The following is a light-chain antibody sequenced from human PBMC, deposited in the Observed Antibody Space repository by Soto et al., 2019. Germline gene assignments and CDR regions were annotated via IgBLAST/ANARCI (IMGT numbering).Light chain of an antibody. Sequence: EVVLTQSPATLSVSPGEGASLSCRASQNVGTSLAWYQQKPGQAPRLLIYGASTRAAGGPARFSGSASRTEYALTITGMQSEDFALYYCQQDTNWPPFTFGQGTRLEIK. CDR3: QQDTNWPPFT. J-gene: IGKJ2*01. CDR2: GAS. V-gene: IGKV3-15*01. CDR1: QNVGTS.